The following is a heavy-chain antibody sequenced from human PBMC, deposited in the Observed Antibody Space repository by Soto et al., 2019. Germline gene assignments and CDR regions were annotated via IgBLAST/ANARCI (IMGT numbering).Heavy chain of an antibody. Sequence: QVHLVQSGAEVKKPGASVTVSCKGSGYAFTTYGIIWVRQAPGQVREWMGWISAHNGNTNYAQKLQGRVTVTRDTSTSTAYMERRSLISDDTADYYYARGRYGDYWGQGALVTVSS. J-gene: IGHJ4*02. V-gene: IGHV1-18*01. CDR2: ISAHNGNT. CDR1: GYAFTTYG. CDR3: ARGRYGDY. D-gene: IGHD1-1*01.